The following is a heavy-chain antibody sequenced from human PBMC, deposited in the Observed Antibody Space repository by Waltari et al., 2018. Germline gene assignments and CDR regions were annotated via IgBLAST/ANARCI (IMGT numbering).Heavy chain of an antibody. V-gene: IGHV1-2*02. CDR1: GYPFSDHY. D-gene: IGHD3-10*01. Sequence: QVQLVQSGAEVKRPGASVRVSCKASGYPFSDHYVRWVRQAPGQGLEWMGWINPKDGGTDYSQKFQGRVTMTGDTSISTAYMELNRLTSDDTAVYFCARDDGSTSGADYWGQGTLVTVSS. CDR3: ARDDGSTSGADY. CDR2: INPKDGGT. J-gene: IGHJ4*02.